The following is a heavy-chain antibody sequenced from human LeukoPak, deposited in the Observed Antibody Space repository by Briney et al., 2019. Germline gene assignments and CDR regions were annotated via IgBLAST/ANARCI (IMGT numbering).Heavy chain of an antibody. J-gene: IGHJ5*02. CDR2: ISWNSGSI. D-gene: IGHD5-24*01. V-gene: IGHV3-9*03. Sequence: GGSLRLSCAASGFTFYDYAMHWVRQAPGKGLEWLSGISWNSGSIGYADSVKGRFTISRDNAKNSLYLQMNSLRAADMALYYCAKGDGDSVEMATGAWGQGTLVTVSS. CDR3: AKGDGDSVEMATGA. CDR1: GFTFYDYA.